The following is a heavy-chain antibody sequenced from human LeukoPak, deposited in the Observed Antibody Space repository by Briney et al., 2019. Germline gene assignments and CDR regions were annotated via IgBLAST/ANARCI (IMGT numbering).Heavy chain of an antibody. D-gene: IGHD3-9*01. J-gene: IGHJ4*02. V-gene: IGHV4-59*06. CDR1: GGSISSYY. CDR2: IYYSGST. Sequence: SETLSLTCTVSGGSISSYYWSWIRQPPGKGLEWIGYIYYSGSTYYNPSLKGRVTISVDTSKNQFSLKLSSVTAADTAVYYCARNILTGYLFDYWGQGTLVTVSS. CDR3: ARNILTGYLFDY.